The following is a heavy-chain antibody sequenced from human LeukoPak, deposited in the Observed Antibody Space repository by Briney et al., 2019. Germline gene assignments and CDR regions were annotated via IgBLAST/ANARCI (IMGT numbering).Heavy chain of an antibody. CDR1: GYTFTSYG. D-gene: IGHD6-13*01. V-gene: IGHV1-18*01. J-gene: IGHJ4*02. CDR3: ARVGGSSSWSLDYYFDY. Sequence: ASVKVSCKASGYTFTSYGISWVRQAPGQGREWMRWISAYNGNTNYAQKLQGRVTITTDTSTSTAYMGLRSLRSDDTAVYYCARVGGSSSWSLDYYFDYWGQGTLVTVSS. CDR2: ISAYNGNT.